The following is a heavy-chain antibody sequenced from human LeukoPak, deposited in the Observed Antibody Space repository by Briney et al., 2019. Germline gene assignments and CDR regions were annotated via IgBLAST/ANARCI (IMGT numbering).Heavy chain of an antibody. CDR3: AKDWASRDY. J-gene: IGHJ4*02. Sequence: GGSLRLSCAASGFTFSSYGMHWVRQAPGKGLEWVAVISSDGTNKYYADSVKGRFTISRDNSKSTLYLQMNSLRAEDTAVYYWAKDWASRDYWGQGTLVTVFS. V-gene: IGHV3-30*18. CDR1: GFTFSSYG. CDR2: ISSDGTNK. D-gene: IGHD3-16*01.